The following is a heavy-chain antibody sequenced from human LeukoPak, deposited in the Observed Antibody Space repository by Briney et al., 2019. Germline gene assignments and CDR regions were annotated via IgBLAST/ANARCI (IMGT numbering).Heavy chain of an antibody. CDR3: ARDPMGYCSGGSCSDY. CDR1: GGSISSSSYY. CDR2: IYYSGST. Sequence: SETLSLTCTVSGGSISSSSYYWGWIRQPPGKGLEWIGSIYYSGSTYYNPSLKSRVTMSVDTSKNQFSLKLSSVTAADTAVYYCARDPMGYCSGGSCSDYWGQGTLVTVSS. V-gene: IGHV4-39*07. D-gene: IGHD2-15*01. J-gene: IGHJ4*02.